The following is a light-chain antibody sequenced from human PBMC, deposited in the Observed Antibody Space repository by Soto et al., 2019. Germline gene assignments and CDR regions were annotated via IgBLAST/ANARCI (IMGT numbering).Light chain of an antibody. Sequence: SYELTQPPSVSVSPGQTASITCSGDELEYKYTCWYQQKPGQSPVLVIYQDSKRPSGIPERFSASTSGNTATLTISGTQSMDEADYYCQAWDSSTAHVGFGGGTKLTVL. CDR3: QAWDSSTAHVG. CDR1: ELEYKY. CDR2: QDS. J-gene: IGLJ2*01. V-gene: IGLV3-1*01.